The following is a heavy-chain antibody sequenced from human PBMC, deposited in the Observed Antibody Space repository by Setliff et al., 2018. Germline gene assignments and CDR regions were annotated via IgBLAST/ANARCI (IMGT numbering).Heavy chain of an antibody. J-gene: IGHJ3*02. CDR2: INPSSGAT. D-gene: IGHD3-16*01. CDR3: ARDGGGDSDAFDI. CDR1: GYTFTGYY. Sequence: ASVKVSCKASGYTFTGYYMYWVRQAPGQGLEWMGRINPSSGATISAQKFQGRVTMTSDTSISTAYMELGRLRSDDTAVYFCARDGGGDSDAFDIWGQGTMVTVSS. V-gene: IGHV1-2*06.